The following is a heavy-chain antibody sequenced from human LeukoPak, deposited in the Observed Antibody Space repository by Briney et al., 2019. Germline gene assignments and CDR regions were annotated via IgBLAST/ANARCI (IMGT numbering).Heavy chain of an antibody. J-gene: IGHJ5*02. CDR2: IYDSGKT. CDR3: ARRFGSGSHTDWFDP. V-gene: IGHV4-30-4*01. Sequence: SETLSLTCTVSGGSISSGDYHWSWFRQPPGKDLEWIGYIYDSGKTYYNSSLKSRLTRSLDTSKNQCSLKLPSVTAADTAVYYCARRFGSGSHTDWFDPWGQGSLVTVSS. CDR1: GGSISSGDYH. D-gene: IGHD3-16*01.